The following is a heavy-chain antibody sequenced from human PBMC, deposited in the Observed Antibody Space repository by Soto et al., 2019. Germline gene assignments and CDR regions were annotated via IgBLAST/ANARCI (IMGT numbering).Heavy chain of an antibody. CDR1: GFTFSSYA. V-gene: IGHV3-23*01. CDR2: ISVSGGST. Sequence: EVQLLESGGGLVQPGGSLRLSCAASGFTFSSYAMSWVRQAPGKGLAWVSGISVSGGSTYYAGSVKGRFTISRDNSKNTLYRQMNSLRAEDTAVYYCASNTRYDPPDYWGQGTLVTVSS. J-gene: IGHJ4*02. CDR3: ASNTRYDPPDY. D-gene: IGHD3-16*01.